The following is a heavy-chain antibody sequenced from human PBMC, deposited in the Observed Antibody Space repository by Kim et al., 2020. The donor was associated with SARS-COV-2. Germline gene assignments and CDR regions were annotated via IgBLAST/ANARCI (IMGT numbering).Heavy chain of an antibody. J-gene: IGHJ6*02. Sequence: GGSLRLSCAASGFTFSSYWMSWVRQAPGKGLEWVANIKQDGSEKYYVDSVKGRFTISRDNAKNSLYLQMNSLRAEDTAVYYCARDSTYYDFWSGVLGPPYYYYGMDVWGQGPTVTVSS. CDR1: GFTFSSYW. CDR2: IKQDGSEK. CDR3: ARDSTYYDFWSGVLGPPYYYYGMDV. V-gene: IGHV3-7*01. D-gene: IGHD3-3*01.